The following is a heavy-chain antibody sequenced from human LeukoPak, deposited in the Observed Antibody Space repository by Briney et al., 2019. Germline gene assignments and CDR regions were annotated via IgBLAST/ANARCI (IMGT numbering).Heavy chain of an antibody. CDR2: MNPNSGNT. Sequence: ASVKVSCKASGCTFTSYDINWVRQATGQGLEWMGWMNPNSGNTGYAQKFQGRVTMTRNTSISTAYMELSSLRSEDTAVYYCARQVHDSSGYYHLGYYYYYMDVWGKGTTVTISS. CDR1: GCTFTSYD. D-gene: IGHD3-22*01. J-gene: IGHJ6*03. CDR3: ARQVHDSSGYYHLGYYYYYMDV. V-gene: IGHV1-8*02.